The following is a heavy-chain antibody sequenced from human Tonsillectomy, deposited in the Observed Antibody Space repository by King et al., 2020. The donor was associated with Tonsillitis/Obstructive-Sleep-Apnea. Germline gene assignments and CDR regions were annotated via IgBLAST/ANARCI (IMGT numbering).Heavy chain of an antibody. CDR3: ASPYYDFWSGYYSTLKFGAFDI. J-gene: IGHJ3*02. V-gene: IGHV1-18*01. CDR1: GYTFTSYG. CDR2: ISAYNGNT. Sequence: QLVPSGAEVKKPGASVKVSCTASGYTFTSYGISWVRQAPGQGLEWMGWISAYNGNTNYAQKLQGRVTMTTDTSTSTAYMELRSLRSDDTAVYYCASPYYDFWSGYYSTLKFGAFDIWGQGTMVTVSS. D-gene: IGHD3-3*01.